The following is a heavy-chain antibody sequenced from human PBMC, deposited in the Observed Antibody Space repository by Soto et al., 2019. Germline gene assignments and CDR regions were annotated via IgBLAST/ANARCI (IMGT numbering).Heavy chain of an antibody. CDR3: ASARWDY. V-gene: IGHV4-34*12. Sequence: SETLSLTCAVSGGSFNANYWSWIRQPPGKRLEWIGEIFHSGNTNYSPSLKSRATISVDTSKNQFSLKLSSVTAADTAVYYCASARWDYWGQGILVTVSS. J-gene: IGHJ4*02. CDR2: IFHSGNT. CDR1: GGSFNANY.